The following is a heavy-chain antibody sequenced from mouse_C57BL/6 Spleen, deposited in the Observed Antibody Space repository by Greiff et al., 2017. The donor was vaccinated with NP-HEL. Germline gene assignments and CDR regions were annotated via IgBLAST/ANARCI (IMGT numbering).Heavy chain of an antibody. D-gene: IGHD2-4*01. CDR1: GYTFTSYW. V-gene: IGHV1-69*01. J-gene: IGHJ2*01. CDR3: ARRDYDAFDY. Sequence: QVQLQQPGAELVMPGASVKLSCKASGYTFTSYWMHWVKQRPGQGLEWIGEIDPSDSYTNYNQKFKGKSTLTVDKSSSTAYMQLSSLTSEDSAVYYCARRDYDAFDYGGQGTTLTVSS. CDR2: IDPSDSYT.